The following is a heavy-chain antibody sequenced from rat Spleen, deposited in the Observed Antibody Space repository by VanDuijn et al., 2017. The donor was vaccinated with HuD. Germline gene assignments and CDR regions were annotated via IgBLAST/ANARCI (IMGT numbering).Heavy chain of an antibody. CDR2: ISYDGSST. V-gene: IGHV5-20*01. J-gene: IGHJ4*01. CDR1: GFTFSDYY. CDR3: ATDYFGGYVLDA. Sequence: EVQLVESGGGLVQPGRSMKLSCAASGFTFSDYYMAWVRQAPTKGLEWVATISYDGSSTYYRDSVKGRFTISRDNAKSTLYLQVDSLRSEDTATYYCATDYFGGYVLDAWGQGTSVTVSS. D-gene: IGHD1-11*01.